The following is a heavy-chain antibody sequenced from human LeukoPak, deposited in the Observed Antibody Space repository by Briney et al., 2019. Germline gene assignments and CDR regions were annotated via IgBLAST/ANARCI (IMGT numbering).Heavy chain of an antibody. J-gene: IGHJ4*02. CDR2: IFHSGST. V-gene: IGHV4-30-4*01. CDR3: ARAYSSSWYYFDF. D-gene: IGHD6-13*01. CDR1: GGSINSGDYY. Sequence: SETLSLTCTVSGGSINSGDYYWSWIRQPPGKGLEWIGYIFHSGSTYYTPSLKSRVTISVDSSKNQFSLQLSSVTAADTAVYYCARAYSSSWYYFDFWGQGTLVTVSS.